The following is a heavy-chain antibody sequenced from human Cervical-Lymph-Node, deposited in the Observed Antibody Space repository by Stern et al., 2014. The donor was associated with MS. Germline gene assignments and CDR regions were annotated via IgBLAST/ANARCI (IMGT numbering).Heavy chain of an antibody. Sequence: QLVQSGGGLVKPGGSLTLSCAASGISLGDYYMTWIRLVPGKGLEWISYISDSGNTIYYADSVKGRFTISRDNAKNMVSLQMSSLRAEDTALYYCARGGYYYHTSGYALEDWGQGTLVSVSS. V-gene: IGHV3-11*01. J-gene: IGHJ4*02. D-gene: IGHD3-22*01. CDR1: GISLGDYY. CDR2: ISDSGNTI. CDR3: ARGGYYYHTSGYALED.